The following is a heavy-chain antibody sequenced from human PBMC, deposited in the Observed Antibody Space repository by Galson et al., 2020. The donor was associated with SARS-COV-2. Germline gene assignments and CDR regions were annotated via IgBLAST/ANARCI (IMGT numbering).Heavy chain of an antibody. V-gene: IGHV3-30-3*01. Sequence: GGSLRLSCAASGFTFSSYAMHWVRQAPGKGLEWVAVISYDGSNKYYADSVKGRFTISRDNSKNTLYLQMNSLRAEDTAVYYCAREYSSSWSTDYWGQGTLVTVSS. CDR2: ISYDGSNK. CDR3: AREYSSSWSTDY. J-gene: IGHJ4*02. CDR1: GFTFSSYA. D-gene: IGHD6-13*01.